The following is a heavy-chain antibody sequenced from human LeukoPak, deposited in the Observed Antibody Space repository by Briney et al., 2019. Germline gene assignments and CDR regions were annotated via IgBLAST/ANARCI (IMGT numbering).Heavy chain of an antibody. D-gene: IGHD3-10*01. V-gene: IGHV3-53*01. Sequence: GGSLRLSCAASGFTVSSNYMSWVRQAPGKGLEWVSVIYSGGSTYYADSVKGRFTISRDNAKNTLYLQMNSLRAEDTAVYYCAREYRSGDFDYWGQGTLVTVSS. CDR2: IYSGGST. J-gene: IGHJ4*02. CDR1: GFTVSSNY. CDR3: AREYRSGDFDY.